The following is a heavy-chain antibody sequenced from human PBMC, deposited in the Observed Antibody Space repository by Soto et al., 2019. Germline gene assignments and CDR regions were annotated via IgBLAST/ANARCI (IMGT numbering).Heavy chain of an antibody. V-gene: IGHV4-59*01. D-gene: IGHD3-9*01. CDR1: GGSISSYY. CDR2: IYYSGST. CDR3: ARGDYDILTGYGGYFDY. J-gene: IGHJ4*02. Sequence: QVQLQESGPGLVKPSETLSLTCTVSGGSISSYYWSWIRQPPGKGLEWIGYIYYSGSTNYNPSLKSRVTISVDTSKNQFSLKLSPVTAADTAVYYCARGDYDILTGYGGYFDYWGQGTLVTVSS.